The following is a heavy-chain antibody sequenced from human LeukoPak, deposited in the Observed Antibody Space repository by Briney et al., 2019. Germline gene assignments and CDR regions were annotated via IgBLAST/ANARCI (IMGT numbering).Heavy chain of an antibody. CDR3: ARGGVLRYFDWFDP. J-gene: IGHJ5*02. CDR1: GYTFTSYA. V-gene: IGHV1-69*13. CDR2: IIPIFGTA. D-gene: IGHD3-9*01. Sequence: ASVKVSCKSSGYTFTSYAMNWVRQAPGQGLEWMGGIIPIFGTANYAQNFQGRVTITADESTSTAYMELRSLRSDDTAVYYCARGGVLRYFDWFDPWGQGTLVTVSS.